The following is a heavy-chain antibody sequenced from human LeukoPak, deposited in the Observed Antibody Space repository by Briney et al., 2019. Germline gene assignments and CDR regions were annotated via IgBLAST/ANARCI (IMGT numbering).Heavy chain of an antibody. CDR3: AKWAPITMIVVVGDAFDI. CDR1: GFTFSSYA. CDR2: ISGSGGST. J-gene: IGHJ3*02. D-gene: IGHD3-22*01. V-gene: IGHV3-23*01. Sequence: GGSLRLSCAASGFTFSSYAMSWVRQAPGKGLERVSAISGSGGSTYYADSVKGRFTISRDNSKNTLYLQMNSLRAEDTAVYYCAKWAPITMIVVVGDAFDIWGRGTMVTVSS.